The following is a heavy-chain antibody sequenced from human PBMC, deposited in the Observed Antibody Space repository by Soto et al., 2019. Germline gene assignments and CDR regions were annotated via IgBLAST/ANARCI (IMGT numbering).Heavy chain of an antibody. D-gene: IGHD1-1*01. CDR2: IFSNDEK. CDR1: GFSLSNARMG. J-gene: IGHJ6*03. CDR3: ARATGWRYYYYYMDV. V-gene: IGHV2-26*01. Sequence: QVTLKESGPVLVKPTETLTLTCTVSGFSLSNARMGVSWVRQPPGKALEWLAHIFSNDEKSYSTSLKSRLTISKDTSKSQVVLTMTNMDPVDTATYYCARATGWRYYYYYMDVWGKGTTVTVSS.